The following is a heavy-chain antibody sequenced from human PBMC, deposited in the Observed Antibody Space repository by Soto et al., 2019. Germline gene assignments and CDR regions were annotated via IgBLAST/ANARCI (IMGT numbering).Heavy chain of an antibody. Sequence: SETLSLTCAVSGVSISSGNWWTWVRQSPQRGLEYIGEIFHDGTANYYPSFERRVAISVDTSKNQFSLKLTSVTAADTAIYFCARLVYDTRLNYMYFDFWGQGTLATVSS. CDR3: ARLVYDTRLNYMYFDF. D-gene: IGHD3-10*01. J-gene: IGHJ4*02. V-gene: IGHV4-4*02. CDR1: GVSISSGNW. CDR2: IFHDGTA.